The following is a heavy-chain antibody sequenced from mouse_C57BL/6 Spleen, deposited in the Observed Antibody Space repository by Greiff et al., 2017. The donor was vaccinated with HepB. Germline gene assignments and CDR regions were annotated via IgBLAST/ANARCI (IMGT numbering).Heavy chain of an antibody. CDR2: IYPGSGST. D-gene: IGHD2-4*01. Sequence: QVHVKQPGAELVKPGASVKMSCKASGYTFTSYWITWVKQRPGQGLEWIGDIYPGSGSTNYNEKFKSKATLTVDTSSSTAYMQLSSLTSEDSAVYYCARGGRTYDYYWYFDVWGTGTTVTVSS. CDR3: ARGGRTYDYYWYFDV. CDR1: GYTFTSYW. J-gene: IGHJ1*03. V-gene: IGHV1-55*01.